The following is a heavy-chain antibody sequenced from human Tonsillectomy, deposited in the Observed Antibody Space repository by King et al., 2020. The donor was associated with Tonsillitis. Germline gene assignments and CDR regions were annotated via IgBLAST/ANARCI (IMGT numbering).Heavy chain of an antibody. CDR2: IKEDGIVK. D-gene: IGHD3-22*01. Sequence: VQLVESGGGLVQPGGSLRLSCAVSGFTFSNYLMAWVRQAPGKGLEWLADIKEDGIVKNYVDSVKGRFTISRDNAKNSLYRQMNSLRAEDTAMYYCARAGYSSAYDYWGRGTLVTVSS. CDR1: GFTFSNYL. V-gene: IGHV3-7*01. J-gene: IGHJ4*02. CDR3: ARAGYSSAYDY.